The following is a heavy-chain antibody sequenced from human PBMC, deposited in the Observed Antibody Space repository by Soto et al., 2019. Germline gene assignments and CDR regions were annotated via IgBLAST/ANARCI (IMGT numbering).Heavy chain of an antibody. CDR1: GGSISSSSYY. V-gene: IGHV4-39*01. J-gene: IGHJ6*03. CDR3: ARLPYYYYYMDA. CDR2: IYYSGST. Sequence: PSETLSLTCTVSGGSISSSSYYWGWIRQPPGKGLEWIGSIYYSGSTYYNPSLKSRVTISVDTSKNQFSLKLSSVTAADTAVYYCARLPYYYYYMDAWGKGTTVTVSS.